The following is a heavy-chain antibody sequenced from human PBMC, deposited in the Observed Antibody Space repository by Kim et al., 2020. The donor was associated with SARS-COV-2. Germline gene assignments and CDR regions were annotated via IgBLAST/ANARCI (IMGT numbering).Heavy chain of an antibody. CDR2: TWYDGSNK. V-gene: IGHV3-33*06. J-gene: IGHJ4*02. CDR1: GFTFSSYA. CDR3: AKDSANYYDSSGYYYVFDY. D-gene: IGHD3-22*01. Sequence: GGSLRLSCAASGFTFSSYAMHWVRQAPGKGLEWVAVTWYDGSNKYYADSVKGRFTISRDNSKNTLYLQMNSLRAEDTAVYYCAKDSANYYDSSGYYYVFDYWGQATLVTVSS.